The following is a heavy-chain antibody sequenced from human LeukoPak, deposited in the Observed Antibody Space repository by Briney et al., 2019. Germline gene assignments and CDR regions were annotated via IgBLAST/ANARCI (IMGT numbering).Heavy chain of an antibody. CDR3: ARDPGYNWKSQYFQH. D-gene: IGHD1-20*01. CDR2: IIPILGIA. CDR1: GGTFSSYA. J-gene: IGHJ1*01. V-gene: IGHV1-69*04. Sequence: SVKVSCKASGGTFSSYAISWVRQAPGQGLEWMGRIIPILGIANYAQKFQGRVTITADKSTSTAYMELSSLRSEDTAVYYCARDPGYNWKSQYFQHWGQGTLVTVSS.